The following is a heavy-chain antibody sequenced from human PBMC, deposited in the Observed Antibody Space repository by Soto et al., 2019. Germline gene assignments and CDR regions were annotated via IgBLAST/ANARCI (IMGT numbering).Heavy chain of an antibody. CDR1: GFTVSSNY. CDR3: ARRTAATGTPLED. Sequence: EVQLVETGGGLIQPGGSLRLSCAASGFTVSSNYMNWVRQAPGKGLEWVSVIYSGGNTYHADSVKGRFTISRDNSGNTLYLQMNSLRAEDTAVYYCARRTAATGTPLEDWGQGTLVTVSS. CDR2: IYSGGNT. J-gene: IGHJ4*02. D-gene: IGHD6-13*01. V-gene: IGHV3-53*02.